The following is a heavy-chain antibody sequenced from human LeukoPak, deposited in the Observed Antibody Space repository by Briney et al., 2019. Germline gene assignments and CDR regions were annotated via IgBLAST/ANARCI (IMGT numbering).Heavy chain of an antibody. CDR2: ISGSGTTT. Sequence: PGGSLGLSCAASGFTFSSYAMSWVRQAPGKGLAWVSAISGSGTTTYYADAVEGRFSISRDIYKNTLYLQINSLRAEDTAVYYCAKPLSAASGTDFHYWGQVTLVTVSS. J-gene: IGHJ4*02. D-gene: IGHD6-13*01. V-gene: IGHV3-23*01. CDR3: AKPLSAASGTDFHY. CDR1: GFTFSSYA.